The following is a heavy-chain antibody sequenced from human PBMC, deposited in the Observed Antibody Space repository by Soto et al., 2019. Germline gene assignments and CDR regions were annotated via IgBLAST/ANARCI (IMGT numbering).Heavy chain of an antibody. CDR2: IYYSGST. D-gene: IGHD6-13*01. J-gene: IGHJ4*02. CDR3: ASGSIPASAHASVDY. Sequence: LSLTCTVSGGSISSSSYYWGWIRQPPGKGLEWIGSIYYSGSTYYNPSLKSRVTISVDTSKNQFSLKLSSVTAADTAVYYCASGSIPASAHASVDYRGKGPLGTV. CDR1: GGSISSSSYY. V-gene: IGHV4-39*01.